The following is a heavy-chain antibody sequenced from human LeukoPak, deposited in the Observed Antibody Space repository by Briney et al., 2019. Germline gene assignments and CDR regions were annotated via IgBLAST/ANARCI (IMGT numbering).Heavy chain of an antibody. Sequence: GGSLRLSCAASGFTFSTYEMNWVRQAPGKGLEWVSYISSSGSTIYYADSVKGRFTISRDNAKNSLYLQMNSLRGEATAVYYCARDRGLLDSSGWYDYWGQGTLVTVSS. CDR1: GFTFSTYE. D-gene: IGHD6-19*01. CDR3: ARDRGLLDSSGWYDY. J-gene: IGHJ4*02. CDR2: ISSSGSTI. V-gene: IGHV3-48*03.